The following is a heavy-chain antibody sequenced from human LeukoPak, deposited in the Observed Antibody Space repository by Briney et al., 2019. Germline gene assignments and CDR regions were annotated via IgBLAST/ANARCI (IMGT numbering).Heavy chain of an antibody. V-gene: IGHV4-39*01. Sequence: SETLSLTCTVSGGSISSSSYHWGWIRQPPGKGLEWIGSIYYSGSTYYNPSLKSGVTISVDTSKNQFSLKLSSVTAADTAVYYCARHVIDWFDPWGQGTLVTVSS. CDR3: ARHVIDWFDP. CDR1: GGSISSSSYH. D-gene: IGHD3-22*01. CDR2: IYYSGST. J-gene: IGHJ5*02.